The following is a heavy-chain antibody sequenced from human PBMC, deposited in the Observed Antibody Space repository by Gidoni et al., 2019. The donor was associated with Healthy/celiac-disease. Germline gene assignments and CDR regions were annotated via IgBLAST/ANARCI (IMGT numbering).Heavy chain of an antibody. V-gene: IGHV4-31*03. CDR2: LYYSGST. J-gene: IGHJ5*02. CDR1: GGTISSGGYY. D-gene: IGHD3-3*01. CDR3: ARVLITIVGVDNNWFDP. Sequence: HVQLQESGPALANPSQTLCRTCPVSGGTISSGGYYWRWIRQHPGTGLEWIGYLYYSGSTYYNTSLKRRVTILVDTSKNQFSLKLSSVTAADTAVYYWARVLITIVGVDNNWFDPWGQGTLVTVSS.